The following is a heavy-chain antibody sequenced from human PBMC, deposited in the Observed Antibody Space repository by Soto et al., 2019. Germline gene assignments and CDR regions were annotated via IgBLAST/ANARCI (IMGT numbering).Heavy chain of an antibody. CDR1: GASISSGGYY. CDR3: ARVLRDVLSDRYYWYFDL. V-gene: IGHV4-31*03. J-gene: IGHJ2*01. CDR2: IYYFGTS. D-gene: IGHD3-16*02. Sequence: QVQLQESGPGLVKPSQTLSLTCTVSGASISSGGYYWGWIRQHPGKGLEWIGFIYYFGTSYYNPSLGSRITLSVDTSKNHFSLNLTSVTAADTAVYYCARVLRDVLSDRYYWYFDLWGRGTLVTVSS.